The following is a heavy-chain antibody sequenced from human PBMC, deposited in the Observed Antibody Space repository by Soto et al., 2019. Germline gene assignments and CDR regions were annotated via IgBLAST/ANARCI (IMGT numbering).Heavy chain of an antibody. CDR1: GFTFSSYA. CDR2: ISGSGGST. CDR3: AKDVYSSGWPLDYYYYGMDV. V-gene: IGHV3-23*01. Sequence: EVQLLESGGGLVQPGGSLRLSCAASGFTFSSYAMSWLRQAPGKGLEWVSAISGSGGSTYYADSVKGRFTISRDNSKNTLYLQMNSLRAEDTAVYYCAKDVYSSGWPLDYYYYGMDVWGQGTTVTVSS. D-gene: IGHD6-19*01. J-gene: IGHJ6*02.